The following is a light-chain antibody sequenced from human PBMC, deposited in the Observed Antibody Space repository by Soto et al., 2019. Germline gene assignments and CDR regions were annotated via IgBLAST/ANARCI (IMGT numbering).Light chain of an antibody. CDR2: EAS. CDR3: QNYNGAPYA. CDR1: QAISNF. J-gene: IGKJ2*01. Sequence: DIQMTQSPPSLSASVGDRVTITCRASQAISNFVAWYQQKPGKAPSLLIYEASTLQSGVPPRFSGRGSGTAFTLTISSLMPEDVATYFCQNYNGAPYAFGQGTKLEIK. V-gene: IGKV1-27*01.